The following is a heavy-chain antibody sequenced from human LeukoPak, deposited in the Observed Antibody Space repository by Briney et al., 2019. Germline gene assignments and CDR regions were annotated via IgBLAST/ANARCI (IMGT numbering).Heavy chain of an antibody. CDR1: GFTFSSYV. CDR3: ARGGKRAVAGTRSPQYFQH. D-gene: IGHD6-19*01. V-gene: IGHV3-30*02. Sequence: GGSLRLSCAASGFTFSSYVMHWVRQAPGKGLEWVAYIRYDGSNKYYADSVKGRFTISRDNSKNTLYVQMNSLRAEDTAVYYCARGGKRAVAGTRSPQYFQHWGQGTLVTVSS. CDR2: IRYDGSNK. J-gene: IGHJ1*01.